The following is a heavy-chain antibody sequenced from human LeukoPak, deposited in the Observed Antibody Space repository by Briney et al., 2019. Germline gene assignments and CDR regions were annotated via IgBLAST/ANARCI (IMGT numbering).Heavy chain of an antibody. CDR1: GFTFSSYG. D-gene: IGHD6-6*01. Sequence: TGGSLRLSCAASGFTFSSYGMHWVRQAPGKGLEWVAFIRYDGSNKYYADSVKGRFTISRDNSKNTLYLQMNSLRAEDTAVYYCAKDRAAARLDYYYYYMDVWGKGTTVTVSS. V-gene: IGHV3-30*02. CDR3: AKDRAAARLDYYYYYMDV. J-gene: IGHJ6*03. CDR2: IRYDGSNK.